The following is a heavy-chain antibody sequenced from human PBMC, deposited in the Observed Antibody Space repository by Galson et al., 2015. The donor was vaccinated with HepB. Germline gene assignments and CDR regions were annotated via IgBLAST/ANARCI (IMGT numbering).Heavy chain of an antibody. V-gene: IGHV1-58*01. D-gene: IGHD4-17*01. Sequence: SVKVSCKASGFTFTSSAVQWVRQARGQRLEWIGWIVVGSGNTNYAQKFQERVTITRDMSTSTAYMELSSLRSKDTAVYYCARDLWGNYGDYVWNFDYWGQGTLVTVSS. CDR2: IVVGSGNT. CDR3: ARDLWGNYGDYVWNFDY. J-gene: IGHJ4*02. CDR1: GFTFTSSA.